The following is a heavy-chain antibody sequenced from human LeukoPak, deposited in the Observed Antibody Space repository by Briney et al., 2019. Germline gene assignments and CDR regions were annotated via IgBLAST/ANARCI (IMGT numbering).Heavy chain of an antibody. CDR1: GFTVSSNY. V-gene: IGHV3-7*01. CDR3: ARDVLRYFDWSPSAFDY. D-gene: IGHD3-9*01. CDR2: IKQDGSEK. Sequence: GGSLRLSCAASGFTVSSNYMSWVRQAPGKGLEWVANIKQDGSEKYYVDSVKGRFTISRDNAKNSLYLQMNSLRAEDTAVYYCARDVLRYFDWSPSAFDYWGQGTLVTASS. J-gene: IGHJ4*02.